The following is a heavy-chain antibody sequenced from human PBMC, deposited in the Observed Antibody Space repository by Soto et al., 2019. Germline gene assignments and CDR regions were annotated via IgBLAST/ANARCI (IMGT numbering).Heavy chain of an antibody. CDR3: ARPGYSGYSRWIDFDY. CDR1: GGSISSSSYY. Sequence: QLQLQESGPGLVKPSETLSLTCTVSGGSISSSSYYWGWIRQPPGKGLEWIGSIYYSGSTYYNPSLKSRVTISVDTSKNQFSLKLSSVTAADTAVYYCARPGYSGYSRWIDFDYWGQGTLVTVSS. J-gene: IGHJ4*02. V-gene: IGHV4-39*01. D-gene: IGHD5-12*01. CDR2: IYYSGST.